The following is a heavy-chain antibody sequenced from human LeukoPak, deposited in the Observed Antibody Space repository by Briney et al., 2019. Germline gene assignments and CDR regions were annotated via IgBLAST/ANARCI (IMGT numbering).Heavy chain of an antibody. Sequence: GGSLRLSCAASGFTFSTYTLSWVRQAPGKGLEWVSYVTGTGRTTYYADSVKGRFTISRDNAKDSLYLQMNSLRAEDTAVYYCARERGGYYFDSWGQGILVTVSS. CDR1: GFTFSTYT. D-gene: IGHD3-16*01. V-gene: IGHV3-48*01. CDR3: ARERGGYYFDS. J-gene: IGHJ4*02. CDR2: VTGTGRTT.